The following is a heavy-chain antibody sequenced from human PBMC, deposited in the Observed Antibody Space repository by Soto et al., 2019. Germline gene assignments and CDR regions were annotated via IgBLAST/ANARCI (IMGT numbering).Heavy chain of an antibody. CDR3: SRALYENVNYSFDF. V-gene: IGHV1-46*03. J-gene: IGHJ4*01. CDR1: GYTFTTHY. Sequence: ASVKVSCKASGYTFTTHYIHWVRQAPGQGPEWMGIIDPRSGSAGYAQRFQVSVTMTRDTPTSTFYMELSSLKTEDTALYYCSRALYENVNYSFDFWGHGTLVTVSS. D-gene: IGHD5-12*01. CDR2: IDPRSGSA.